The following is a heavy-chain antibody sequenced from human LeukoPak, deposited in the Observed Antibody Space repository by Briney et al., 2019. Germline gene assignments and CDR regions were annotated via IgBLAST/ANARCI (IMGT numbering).Heavy chain of an antibody. V-gene: IGHV3-33*08. J-gene: IGHJ3*02. D-gene: IGHD3-10*01. CDR1: GFTFSSYG. CDR2: IWYDGSNK. Sequence: PGGSLRLSCAASGFTFSSYGMHWVRQAPGKGLEWVAVIWYDGSNKYYADSVKGRFTISRDNSKNTLYLQMNSLRAEDTAVYYCARELQVHAFDIWGQGTMVTVSS. CDR3: ARELQVHAFDI.